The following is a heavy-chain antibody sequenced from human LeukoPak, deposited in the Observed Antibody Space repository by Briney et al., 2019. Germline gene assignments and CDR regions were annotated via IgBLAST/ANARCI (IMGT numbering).Heavy chain of an antibody. Sequence: GGSLRLSCAASGFTFSSYSMNWVRQAPGKGLEWVSSISSSSSYIYYADSVKGRFTISRGNAKNSLYLQMSSLRAEDTAVYYCASQVIDYYYGMDVWGQGTTVTVSS. D-gene: IGHD2/OR15-2a*01. CDR3: ASQVIDYYYGMDV. CDR1: GFTFSSYS. V-gene: IGHV3-21*01. J-gene: IGHJ6*02. CDR2: ISSSSSYI.